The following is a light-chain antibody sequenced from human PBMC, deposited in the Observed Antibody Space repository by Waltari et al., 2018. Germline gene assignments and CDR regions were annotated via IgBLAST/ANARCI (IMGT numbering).Light chain of an antibody. Sequence: DIQMTQSPSTLSASIGDRVTITCRASQSISSWLAWYQQKPGKAPKLLIYKASNLESGVPSRFSGSGSGTEFTLTISSLQPEDFATYYCQQCNTDWTFDQGTKVEIK. CDR2: KAS. CDR1: QSISSW. CDR3: QQCNTDWT. J-gene: IGKJ1*01. V-gene: IGKV1-5*03.